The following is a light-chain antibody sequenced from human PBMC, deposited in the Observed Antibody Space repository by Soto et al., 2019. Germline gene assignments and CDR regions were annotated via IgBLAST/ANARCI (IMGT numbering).Light chain of an antibody. CDR2: GDN. Sequence: QPVLTQPPSVSGAPGQRVAISCTGSSSNIGARFDVHWYQQFPGTAPKLLISGDNHRPSGVPDRFSASKSGTSASLAITGLQAEDEADYYCQSYDSSLSGVVFGGGTKVTVL. CDR3: QSYDSSLSGVV. V-gene: IGLV1-40*01. J-gene: IGLJ2*01. CDR1: SSNIGARFD.